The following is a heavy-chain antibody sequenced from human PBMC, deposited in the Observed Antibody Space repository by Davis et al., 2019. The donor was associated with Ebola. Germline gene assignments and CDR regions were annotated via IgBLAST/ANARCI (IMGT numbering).Heavy chain of an antibody. CDR1: GFTFSNAW. V-gene: IGHV3-15*01. Sequence: GGSLRLSCAASGFTFSNAWMSWVRQAPGKGLEWVGRIKSKTDGGTTDYAAPVKGRFTISRDDSKNTLYLQMNSLKTEDTAVYYCTTGRLHSSSWYGSGLRDYWGQGTLVTVSS. CDR2: IKSKTDGGTT. D-gene: IGHD6-13*01. J-gene: IGHJ4*02. CDR3: TTGRLHSSSWYGSGLRDY.